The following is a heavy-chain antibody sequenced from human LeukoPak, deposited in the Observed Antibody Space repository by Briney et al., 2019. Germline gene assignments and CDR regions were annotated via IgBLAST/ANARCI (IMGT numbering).Heavy chain of an antibody. CDR3: ARHESAVGALFY. CDR1: GGSISSFY. V-gene: IGHV4-59*08. CDR2: IYSTGST. D-gene: IGHD1-26*01. Sequence: PSETLSLTCSVSGGSISSFYWSWIRQPPGKGLEWIGYIYSTGSTNSNPSLKSRVTISIDTSRNQFSLSLTSVTAADTAVYYCARHESAVGALFYWGQGTLVTVSS. J-gene: IGHJ4*02.